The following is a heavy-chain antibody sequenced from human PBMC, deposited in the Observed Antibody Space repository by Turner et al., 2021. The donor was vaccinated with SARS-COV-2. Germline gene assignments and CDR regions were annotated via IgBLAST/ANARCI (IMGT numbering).Heavy chain of an antibody. CDR2: ISHSGST. Sequence: QVQLQQWGAGLLKPSETLSLTCAAYGGFFRGYYWSWIRQSPGKGLEWIGEISHSGSTTYNPSLKSRVTLSVDRSKIQFSLRLSSVTAADTAVYYCARVNYGGVTVRDYYSYYGMDVWGQGTTVTVS. V-gene: IGHV4-34*01. D-gene: IGHD2-21*02. CDR3: ARVNYGGVTVRDYYSYYGMDV. CDR1: GGFFRGYY. J-gene: IGHJ6*02.